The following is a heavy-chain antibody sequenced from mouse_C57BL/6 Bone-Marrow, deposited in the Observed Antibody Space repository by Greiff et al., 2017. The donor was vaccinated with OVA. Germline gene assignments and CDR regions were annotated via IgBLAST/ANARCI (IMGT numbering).Heavy chain of an antibody. J-gene: IGHJ4*01. V-gene: IGHV5-17*01. CDR3: ARGGSSFYYAMDY. CDR1: GFTFSDYG. CDR2: ISSGSSTI. Sequence: EVQVVESGGVLVKPGGSLKLSCAASGFTFSDYGMHWVRQAPEKGLEWVAYISSGSSTIYYADTVKGRFTISRDNAKNTLFLQMTSLRSEDTAMYYCARGGSSFYYAMDYWGQGTSVTVSS. D-gene: IGHD1-1*01.